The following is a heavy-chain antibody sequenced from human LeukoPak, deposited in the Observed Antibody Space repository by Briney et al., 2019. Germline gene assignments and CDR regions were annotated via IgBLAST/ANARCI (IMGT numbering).Heavy chain of an antibody. CDR3: ARGQYCGGDCFYFDF. CDR1: GFTFSSYN. J-gene: IGHJ4*02. V-gene: IGHV3-21*06. D-gene: IGHD2-21*01. Sequence: GGSLRLSCAASGFTFSSYNMNWVRQAPGKGLEWVSWISSSSSYIYYADSVKGRFTISRDNAKNSLYLQMNSLRAEDTAVYYCARGQYCGGDCFYFDFWGQGTLVTVSS. CDR2: ISSSSSYI.